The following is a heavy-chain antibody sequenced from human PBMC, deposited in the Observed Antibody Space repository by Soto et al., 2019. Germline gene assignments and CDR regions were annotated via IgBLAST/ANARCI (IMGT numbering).Heavy chain of an antibody. Sequence: SETLSLTCTVSGGSISSYYWSWIRQPPGKGLEWIGYIYYSGSTNYNPSLKSRVTISVDTSKNQFSLKLSSVTAADTAVYYCAAGLAARQLGYYYYYGMDVWGQGTTVTVSS. CDR3: AAGLAARQLGYYYYYGMDV. CDR1: GGSISSYY. V-gene: IGHV4-59*01. CDR2: IYYSGST. J-gene: IGHJ6*02. D-gene: IGHD6-6*01.